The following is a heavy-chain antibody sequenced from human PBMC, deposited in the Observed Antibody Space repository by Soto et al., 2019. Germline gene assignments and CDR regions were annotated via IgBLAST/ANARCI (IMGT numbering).Heavy chain of an antibody. Sequence: ASVKVSCKASGYTFTSYDINWVRQATGQGLEWKGWLNPNSGNTGYAQKFQGRVTMTRNTSISTAYMELSSLRSEDTAVYYCARGKGGVLMVYEGGSRRWYGMDVWGQGTTVTVSS. CDR2: LNPNSGNT. D-gene: IGHD2-8*01. V-gene: IGHV1-8*01. CDR3: ARGKGGVLMVYEGGSRRWYGMDV. J-gene: IGHJ6*02. CDR1: GYTFTSYD.